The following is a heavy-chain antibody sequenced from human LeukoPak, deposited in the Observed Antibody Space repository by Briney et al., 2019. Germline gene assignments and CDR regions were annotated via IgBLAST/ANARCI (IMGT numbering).Heavy chain of an antibody. CDR2: ISSNGGST. D-gene: IGHD4-23*01. J-gene: IGHJ4*02. Sequence: PGGSLRLSCAASGFTFSSYAMHWVRQASGKGLEYVSAISSNGGSTYYANSVKGRFTISRDNSKNTLYLQMGSLRAEDMAVYYCARSAGPSTVVTTGDYWGQGTLVTVSS. CDR1: GFTFSSYA. CDR3: ARSAGPSTVVTTGDY. V-gene: IGHV3-64*01.